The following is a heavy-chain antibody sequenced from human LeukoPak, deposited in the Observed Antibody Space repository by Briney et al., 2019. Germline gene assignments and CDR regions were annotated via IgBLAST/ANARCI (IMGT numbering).Heavy chain of an antibody. D-gene: IGHD3-22*01. Sequence: PGGSLRLSCAASGFTFSSYAMSWVRRAPGKGLEWVSGISASGGSTYNADSVKDRFIISRDNSKNMLYLQMNSLRAEDTAIYYCAKVGGVSSGYRGNFDYWGQGTLVTVSS. CDR3: AKVGGVSSGYRGNFDY. CDR1: GFTFSSYA. CDR2: ISASGGST. J-gene: IGHJ4*02. V-gene: IGHV3-23*01.